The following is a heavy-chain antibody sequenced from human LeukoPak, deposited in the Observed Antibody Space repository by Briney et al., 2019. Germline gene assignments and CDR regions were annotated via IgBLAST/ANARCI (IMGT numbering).Heavy chain of an antibody. D-gene: IGHD3-22*01. CDR2: ISGSGGTT. CDR3: ARGRSYFDSSGSFAFDI. Sequence: GGSLRLSCVASGFTFSSSAMSWVRQAPGKGLEWVSRISGSGGTTNYADSLKGRFTISRDNAKNSLYLQMNSLRAEDTAVYYCARGRSYFDSSGSFAFDIWGQGTMVTVSS. J-gene: IGHJ3*02. V-gene: IGHV3-23*01. CDR1: GFTFSSSA.